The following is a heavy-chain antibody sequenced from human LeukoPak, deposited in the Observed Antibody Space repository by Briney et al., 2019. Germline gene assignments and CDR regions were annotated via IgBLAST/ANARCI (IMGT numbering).Heavy chain of an antibody. V-gene: IGHV3-23*01. CDR2: ISGSGGNT. D-gene: IGHD3-10*01. J-gene: IGHJ4*02. CDR3: AKGGRGSGSYNYFDK. CDR1: GFTYSRYA. Sequence: GGSLRLSCAATGFTYSRYAMNRVRQAPGKRLEWVSGISGSGGNTYYADSVKGRFTISRDNSKNMLYLEMNSLRTEDTAVYYCAKGGRGSGSYNYFDKWGQGTLVTVSS.